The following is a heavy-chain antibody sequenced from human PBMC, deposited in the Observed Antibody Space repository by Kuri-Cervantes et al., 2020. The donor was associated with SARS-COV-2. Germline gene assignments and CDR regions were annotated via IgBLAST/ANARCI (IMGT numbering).Heavy chain of an antibody. J-gene: IGHJ3*02. CDR2: INHSGST. Sequence: SETLSLTCAVYGGSFSGYYWSWIRQPPEEGLEWIGEINHSGSTNYNPSLKSRVTISVDTSKNQFSLKLSSVTAADTAVYYCARLSPPKDAFDIWGQGTMVTVSS. CDR3: ARLSPPKDAFDI. CDR1: GGSFSGYY. V-gene: IGHV4-34*01. D-gene: IGHD3-16*02.